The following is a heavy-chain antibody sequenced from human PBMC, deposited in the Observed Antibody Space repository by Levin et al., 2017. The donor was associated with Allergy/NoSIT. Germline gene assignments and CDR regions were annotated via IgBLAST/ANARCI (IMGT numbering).Heavy chain of an antibody. Sequence: GGSLRLSCVTSGFTFSTYWMSWVRQTPGKGLEWVANIERDASEKHYVDSVKGRFTISRDYARNSVYLQMNSLRAEDTAVYYCARVKEGCRGCRHGVYYFDYWGQGTLVTVSS. CDR2: IERDASEK. V-gene: IGHV3-7*01. CDR3: ARVKEGCRGCRHGVYYFDY. CDR1: GFTFSTYW. J-gene: IGHJ4*02. D-gene: IGHD6-19*01.